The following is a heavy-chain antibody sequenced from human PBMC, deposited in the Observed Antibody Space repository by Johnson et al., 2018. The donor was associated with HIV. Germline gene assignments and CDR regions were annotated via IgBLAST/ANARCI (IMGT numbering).Heavy chain of an antibody. CDR1: GFTFSSYW. CDR2: IKQDGTTT. D-gene: IGHD5-12*01. Sequence: VQLVESGGGLVQPGGSPRLSCAASGFTFSSYWMSWVRQAPGKGLEWVANIKQDGTTTAYADSVKGRYTISRDISTNTVYLQMNSLSPEDTAVYYCAREDVSSGYAGTFDIWCQGTLVTVSS. V-gene: IGHV3-7*01. J-gene: IGHJ3*02. CDR3: AREDVSSGYAGTFDI.